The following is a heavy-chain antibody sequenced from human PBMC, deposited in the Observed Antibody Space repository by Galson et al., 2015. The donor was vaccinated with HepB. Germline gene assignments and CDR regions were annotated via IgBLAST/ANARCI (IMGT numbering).Heavy chain of an antibody. CDR3: ARVPTWDSGSYYGHDAFDI. Sequence: ETLSLTCAVYGGSFSGYYWSWIRQPPGKGLEWIGEINHSGSTNYNPSLKSRVTISVDTSKNQFSLKLSSVTAADTAVYYCARVPTWDSGSYYGHDAFDIWGQGTMVTVSS. V-gene: IGHV4-34*01. CDR1: GGSFSGYY. D-gene: IGHD1-26*01. CDR2: INHSGST. J-gene: IGHJ3*02.